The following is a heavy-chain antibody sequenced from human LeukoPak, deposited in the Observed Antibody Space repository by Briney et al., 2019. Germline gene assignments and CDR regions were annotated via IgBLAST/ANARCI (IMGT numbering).Heavy chain of an antibody. CDR1: GGSFSGYY. CDR2: INHSGSI. Sequence: SETLSLTCAVYGGSFSGYYWSWIRQPPGKGLEWIGEINHSGSINYNPSLKSRVTISVDTSKNQFSLKLSSVTAADTAVYYCARGHTYYDFWSGYYKSRFDPWGQGTLVTVSS. J-gene: IGHJ5*02. D-gene: IGHD3-3*01. V-gene: IGHV4-34*01. CDR3: ARGHTYYDFWSGYYKSRFDP.